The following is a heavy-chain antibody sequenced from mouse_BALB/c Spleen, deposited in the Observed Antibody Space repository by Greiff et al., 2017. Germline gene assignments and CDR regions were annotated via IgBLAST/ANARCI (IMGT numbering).Heavy chain of an antibody. CDR2: ISSGGST. D-gene: IGHD2-4*01. CDR3: ARGHGMITTAEFAY. J-gene: IGHJ3*01. Sequence: EVMLVESGGGLVKPGGSLKLSCAASGFTFSSYAMSWVRQTPEKRLEWVASISSGGSTYYPDSVKGRFTISRDNARNILYLQMSSLRSEDTAMYYCARGHGMITTAEFAYGGQGTLVTVSA. CDR1: GFTFSSYA. V-gene: IGHV5-6-5*01.